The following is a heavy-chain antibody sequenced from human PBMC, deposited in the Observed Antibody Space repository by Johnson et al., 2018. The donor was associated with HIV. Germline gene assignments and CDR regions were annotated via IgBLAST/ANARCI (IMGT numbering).Heavy chain of an antibody. CDR3: ARGSYDGDAFDI. V-gene: IGHV3-13*01. CDR1: GFSFSNFD. J-gene: IGHJ3*02. D-gene: IGHD5-12*01. CDR2: IDTAGNT. Sequence: VQLVESGGGLVQPGGSLRLSCAASGFSFSNFDMHWVRQDIGLRLEWVSGIDTAGNTYYAGSVKGRFTISRENAKNSLYLQVKSLTAGDSALYYCARGSYDGDAFDIWGRGTMVTVSS.